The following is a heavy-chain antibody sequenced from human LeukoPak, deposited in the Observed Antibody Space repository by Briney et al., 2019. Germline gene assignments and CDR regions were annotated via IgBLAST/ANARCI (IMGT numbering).Heavy chain of an antibody. V-gene: IGHV3-49*04. CDR1: GFTFGDYA. CDR2: IRSKAYGGTT. J-gene: IGHJ4*02. CDR3: TRDGGGSGSTCDY. Sequence: PGGSLRLSCTASGFTFGDYAMSWVRQAPGKGLEWVGFIRSKAYGGTTEYAASVKGRFTISRDDSKSIAYLQMNSLKTEDTAVYYCTRDGGGSGSTCDYWGQGTLVTVSS. D-gene: IGHD3-10*01.